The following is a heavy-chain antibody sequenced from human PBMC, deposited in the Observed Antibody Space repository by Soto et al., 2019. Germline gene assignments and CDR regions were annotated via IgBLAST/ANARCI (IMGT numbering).Heavy chain of an antibody. Sequence: QVQLVQSGAEVKKPGSSVKVSCKASGGTFSSYAISWVRQAPGQGLEWMGGIIPIFGTANYAQKFQGRVTITADESTSTAYMELSSLRSEDTAVYYCAREGRYVIVVVPAATCWYFDLWGRGTLVTVSS. J-gene: IGHJ2*01. CDR3: AREGRYVIVVVPAATCWYFDL. D-gene: IGHD2-2*01. CDR2: IIPIFGTA. CDR1: GGTFSSYA. V-gene: IGHV1-69*01.